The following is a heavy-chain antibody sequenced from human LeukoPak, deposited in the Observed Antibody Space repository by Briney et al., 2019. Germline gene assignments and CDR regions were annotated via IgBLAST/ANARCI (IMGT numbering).Heavy chain of an antibody. D-gene: IGHD6-19*01. J-gene: IGHJ2*01. CDR3: ARHWMAVAPYWYFDL. CDR2: INHSGST. V-gene: IGHV4-34*01. Sequence: SETLSLTCAVYGGSFSGYYWSWIRQPPGKGLEWIGEINHSGSTNYNPSLKSRVTISVDTSKNEFSLKLSSVIAADTAMYYCARHWMAVAPYWYFDLWGHGTLVTVSS. CDR1: GGSFSGYY.